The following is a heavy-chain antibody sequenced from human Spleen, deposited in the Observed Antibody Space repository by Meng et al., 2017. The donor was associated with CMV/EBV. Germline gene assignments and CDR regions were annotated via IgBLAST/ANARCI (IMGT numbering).Heavy chain of an antibody. V-gene: IGHV4-34*01. CDR3: ARRRTGYCSGGSCYPVDY. CDR2: INHSGST. J-gene: IGHJ4*02. D-gene: IGHD2-15*01. Sequence: SETLSLTCAVYGGSFSGYYWSWIRQPPGKGLEWIGEINHSGSTNYNPSLKSRVTISVDTSKNQFSLKLSSVTAADTAVYYCARRRTGYCSGGSCYPVDYWGQGTLVTVSS. CDR1: GGSFSGYY.